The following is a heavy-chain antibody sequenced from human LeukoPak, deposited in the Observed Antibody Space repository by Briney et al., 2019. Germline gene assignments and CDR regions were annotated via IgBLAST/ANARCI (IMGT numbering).Heavy chain of an antibody. V-gene: IGHV2-70*01. J-gene: IGHJ4*02. CDR1: GFSLITSGMC. CDR2: IDWDDDK. CDR3: ARTRDGYNWNYFDY. Sequence: SGPTLVNPTQTLTLTCTFSGFSLITSGMCVSWIRQPPGKALEWLALIDWDDDKYYSTFLKTRLTISKDTSKNQVVLTMTNLDPVDTATYYCARTRDGYNWNYFDYWGQGTLVTVSS. D-gene: IGHD5-24*01.